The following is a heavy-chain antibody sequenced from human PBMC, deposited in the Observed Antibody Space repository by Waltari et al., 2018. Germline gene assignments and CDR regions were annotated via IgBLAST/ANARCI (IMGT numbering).Heavy chain of an antibody. CDR3: ARDTYYFDSGSST. J-gene: IGHJ5*01. D-gene: IGHD3-10*01. V-gene: IGHV4-61*01. CDR1: GDSVSSGRYY. Sequence: QVQLQESGPGLVKPSETLSLTCTVSGDSVSSGRYYWSWVRQPPGKGLEWIGYMSHSGSTNYNPSLKSRVTISLDTSKNQLSLRLTSVSAADTAVYYCARDTYYFDSGSSTWGHGTLVTVSS. CDR2: MSHSGST.